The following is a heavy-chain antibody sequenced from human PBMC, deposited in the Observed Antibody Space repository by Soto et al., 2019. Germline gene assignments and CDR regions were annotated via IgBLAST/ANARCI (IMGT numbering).Heavy chain of an antibody. V-gene: IGHV3-15*01. CDR1: GFTFSDAW. CDR3: RTQWLD. J-gene: IGHJ4*02. Sequence: EVQLVESGGGLVKPGGSLRLSCAASGFTFSDAWMSWVRQAPGKGLEWVGLIKKKTDGGTTDYAAPVKGRFTISRDDSKNTLYLPMSSLKTEDTAVYYCRTQWLDWGQGTLVTVSS. CDR2: IKKKTDGGTT. D-gene: IGHD6-19*01.